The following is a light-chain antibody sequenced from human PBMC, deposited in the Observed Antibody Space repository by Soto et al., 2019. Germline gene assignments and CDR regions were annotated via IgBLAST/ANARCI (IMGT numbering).Light chain of an antibody. CDR2: RNS. Sequence: QPVLTQPPSVSGAPGQRVTISCTGSSSNIGAGYDVHWYQQLPGTAPKLLIYRNSNRPSGVPDRFSGSKSGTSASLAITGLQAEDEAVYYCQSYDSSLSGWVFGGGTKLTVL. CDR1: SSNIGAGYD. J-gene: IGLJ2*01. V-gene: IGLV1-40*01. CDR3: QSYDSSLSGWV.